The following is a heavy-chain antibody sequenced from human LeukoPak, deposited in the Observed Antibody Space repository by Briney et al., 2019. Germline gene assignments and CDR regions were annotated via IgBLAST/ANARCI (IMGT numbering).Heavy chain of an antibody. J-gene: IGHJ6*02. CDR3: ARDRAAAAGVSYYYYGMDV. V-gene: IGHV6-1*01. CDR1: GDSVSSNSAA. CDR2: TYYRSKWYN. Sequence: SQTLSLTCAISGDSVSSNSAAWNWIRQSPSRGLEWLGRTYYRSKWYNDYAVSVKSRITINPDTSKNQFSLQLNSVTPEDTAVYYCARDRAAAAGVSYYYYGMDVWGQGTTVTVSS. D-gene: IGHD6-13*01.